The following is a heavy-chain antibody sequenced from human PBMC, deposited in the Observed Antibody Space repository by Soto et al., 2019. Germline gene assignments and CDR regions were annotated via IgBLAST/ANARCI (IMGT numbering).Heavy chain of an antibody. CDR1: GGSISSGDYY. CDR3: ARGGSGDIVVVAAIDY. V-gene: IGHV4-31*03. CDR2: IFYSGST. J-gene: IGHJ4*02. D-gene: IGHD2-15*01. Sequence: QVQLQESGPGLVKPSQTLSLTCSVSGGSISSGDYYWSWVRKHPGKGLEWMGYIFYSGSTYYHPSLKSRVTISVDTSKNQFSLKLSSVTAADTAVYYCARGGSGDIVVVAAIDYWGQGTLVTVSS.